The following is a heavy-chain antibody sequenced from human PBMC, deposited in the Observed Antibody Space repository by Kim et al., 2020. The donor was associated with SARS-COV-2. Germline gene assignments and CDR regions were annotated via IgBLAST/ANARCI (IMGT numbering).Heavy chain of an antibody. J-gene: IGHJ4*02. Sequence: GGSLRLSCAASGFTFSSTWMHWVRQAPGEGLVWVSRMNNDGSVINYADSVKGRFTVSRDNTKNTLYLQMNSLRAEDTALYYCATEGNHRFDNWGQGTL. V-gene: IGHV3-74*01. CDR1: GFTFSSTW. CDR3: ATEGNHRFDN. CDR2: MNNDGSVI. D-gene: IGHD3-10*01.